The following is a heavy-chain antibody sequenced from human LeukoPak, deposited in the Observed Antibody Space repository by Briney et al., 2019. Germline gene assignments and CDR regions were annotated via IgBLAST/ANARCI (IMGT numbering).Heavy chain of an antibody. V-gene: IGHV4-39*01. CDR1: GGSISSSSYY. Sequence: SETLSLTCTVSGGSISSSSYYWGWIRQPPGKGLEWIGSIYYSGSTYYNPSLKSRVTISVDTSKNQFSLKLSSVTAADTAVYYCARGGGIGYYYYYMDVWGKGTTVTVSS. CDR3: ARGGGIGYYYYYMDV. CDR2: IYYSGST. D-gene: IGHD3-16*01. J-gene: IGHJ6*03.